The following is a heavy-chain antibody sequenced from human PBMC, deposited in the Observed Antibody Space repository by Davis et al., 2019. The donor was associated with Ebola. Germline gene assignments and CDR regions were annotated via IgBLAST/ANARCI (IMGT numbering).Heavy chain of an antibody. D-gene: IGHD2-21*01. CDR3: ARSACSGDCAIDY. Sequence: GGSLRLSCAGSGFTFSSYSMNWVRQAPGKGLEWVSYMSPTTSTRHYADSVKGRFTISRDNAKDSLYLEMNSLGDEDTAVYYCARSACSGDCAIDYWGQGILVTVSS. CDR1: GFTFSSYS. V-gene: IGHV3-48*02. J-gene: IGHJ4*02. CDR2: MSPTTSTR.